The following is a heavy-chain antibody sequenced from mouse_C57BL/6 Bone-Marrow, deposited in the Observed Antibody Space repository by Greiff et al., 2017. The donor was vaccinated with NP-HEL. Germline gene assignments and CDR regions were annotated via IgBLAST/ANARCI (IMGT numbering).Heavy chain of an antibody. V-gene: IGHV14-4*01. CDR1: GFNIKDDY. CDR2: IDPENGDT. J-gene: IGHJ2*01. D-gene: IGHD1-1*01. Sequence: VQLQQSGAELVRPGASVKLSCTASGFNIKDDYMHWVKQRPEQGLEWIGWIDPENGDTEYASKFQGKATITADTSSNTAYLQLSSLTSEDTAVYYCTTGYYYGSSHFDYWGQGTTLTVSS. CDR3: TTGYYYGSSHFDY.